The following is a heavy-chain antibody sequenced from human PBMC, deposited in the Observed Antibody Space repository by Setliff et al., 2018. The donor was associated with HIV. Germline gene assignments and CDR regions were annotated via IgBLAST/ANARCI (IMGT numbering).Heavy chain of an antibody. CDR2: ISVGNGDS. Sequence: ASVKVSCKASGYTFINYDIHWVRQAPGQRPEWMGRISVGNGDSKSSRASQDRVSITKDTSAHTAYMELTRLRSEDTAVYYCVSPMFYDGTVVWGQGTLVTVSS. CDR1: GYTFINYD. V-gene: IGHV1-3*03. D-gene: IGHD1-1*01. J-gene: IGHJ4*02. CDR3: VSPMFYDGTVV.